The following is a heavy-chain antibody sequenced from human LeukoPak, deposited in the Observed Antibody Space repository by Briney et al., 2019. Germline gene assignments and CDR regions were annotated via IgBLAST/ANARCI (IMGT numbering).Heavy chain of an antibody. D-gene: IGHD1-26*01. CDR1: GFTFSSYW. CDR2: IKQDGRET. CDR3: ARDLIVGAPGEDY. J-gene: IGHJ4*02. V-gene: IGHV3-7*01. Sequence: GGSLRLSCAASGFTFSSYWMSWVRQAPRKGLEWVANIKQDGRETYYVDSVKGRFTISRDNAKNSLYLQTNSLRAEDTAVYYCARDLIVGAPGEDYWGQGTLVIVSS.